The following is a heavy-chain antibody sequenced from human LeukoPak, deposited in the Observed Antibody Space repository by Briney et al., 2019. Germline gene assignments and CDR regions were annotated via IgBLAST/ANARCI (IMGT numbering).Heavy chain of an antibody. V-gene: IGHV1-3*01. J-gene: IGHJ5*02. D-gene: IGHD5-12*01. CDR2: INAGNGNT. Sequence: ASVKVSCKASGYTFTSYAMHWVRQAPGQRLEWMGWINAGNGNTKYSQKFQGRVTITRGTSASTAYMELSSLRSEDTAVYYCARDGDSGYDFSWFDPWGQGTLVTVSS. CDR3: ARDGDSGYDFSWFDP. CDR1: GYTFTSYA.